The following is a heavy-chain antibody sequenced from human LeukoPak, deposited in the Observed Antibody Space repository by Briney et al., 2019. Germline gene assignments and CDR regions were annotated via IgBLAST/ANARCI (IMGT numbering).Heavy chain of an antibody. CDR3: ASTTPRHCSSTSCISDY. CDR2: IYYSGST. J-gene: IGHJ4*02. CDR1: GGSISSSSYY. Sequence: SETLSLTCTVSGGSISSSSYYWGWIRQPPGKGLEWIGSIYYSGSTYYNPSLKSRVTISVDTSKNQFSLKLSSVTAADTAVYYCASTTPRHCSSTSCISDYWGQGTLVTVSS. D-gene: IGHD2-2*01. V-gene: IGHV4-39*07.